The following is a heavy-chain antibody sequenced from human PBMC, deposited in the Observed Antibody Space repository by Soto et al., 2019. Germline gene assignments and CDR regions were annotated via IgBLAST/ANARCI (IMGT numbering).Heavy chain of an antibody. CDR2: IYPGDSDT. J-gene: IGHJ6*02. CDR3: ARRGRGYYYDSSGYDNYYYYGMDV. CDR1: GYSFTSYW. D-gene: IGHD3-22*01. Sequence: GESLKISCKGSGYSFTSYWIVWVRQMPGKGLEWRGIIYPGDSDTRYSPSFQGQVTISADKSISTAYLQWSSLKASDTAMYYCARRGRGYYYDSSGYDNYYYYGMDVWGQGTTVTVSS. V-gene: IGHV5-51*01.